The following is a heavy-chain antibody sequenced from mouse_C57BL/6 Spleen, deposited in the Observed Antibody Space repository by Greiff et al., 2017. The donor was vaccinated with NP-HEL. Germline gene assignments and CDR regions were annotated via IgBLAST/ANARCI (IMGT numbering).Heavy chain of an antibody. Sequence: QVQLQQPGAELVKPGASVKLSCKASGYTFTSYWMHWVKQRPGQGLEWIGMIHPNSGSTNYNEKFKSKATLTVDKSSSTAYMQLSILTSEDSAVYYCARWYYGSRTLDYWGQGTTLTVSS. V-gene: IGHV1-64*01. D-gene: IGHD1-1*01. CDR1: GYTFTSYW. J-gene: IGHJ2*01. CDR3: ARWYYGSRTLDY. CDR2: IHPNSGST.